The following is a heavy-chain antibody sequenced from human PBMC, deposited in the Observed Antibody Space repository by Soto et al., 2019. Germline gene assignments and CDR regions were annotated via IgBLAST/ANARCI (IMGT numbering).Heavy chain of an antibody. CDR3: VKGEYYYDSRGYYPLDY. CDR1: GFTFSIYA. CDR2: ISTNGGST. D-gene: IGHD3-22*01. Sequence: GGSLRLSCSASGFTFSIYAMHWVRQAPGKGLEYVSSISTNGGSTHYADSVKGRFTISRDNSKNTVYLQMSSLRAEDTAVYYCVKGEYYYDSRGYYPLDYWGQGT. J-gene: IGHJ4*02. V-gene: IGHV3-64D*06.